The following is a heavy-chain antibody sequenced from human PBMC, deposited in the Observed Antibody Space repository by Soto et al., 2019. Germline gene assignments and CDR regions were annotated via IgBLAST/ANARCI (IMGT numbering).Heavy chain of an antibody. J-gene: IGHJ6*03. CDR2: INHSGST. D-gene: IGHD2-2*03. V-gene: IGHV4-34*01. Sequence: QVQLQQWGAGLLKPSETLSLTCAVYGGSFSGYYWSWIRQPPGKGLEWLGEINHSGSTNYNPSLKSRVTISVDTSKNQFSLKLSSVTAADTAVYYCARGSGYCSSTSCYVTYRYYYYYMDVWGKGTTVTVSS. CDR1: GGSFSGYY. CDR3: ARGSGYCSSTSCYVTYRYYYYYMDV.